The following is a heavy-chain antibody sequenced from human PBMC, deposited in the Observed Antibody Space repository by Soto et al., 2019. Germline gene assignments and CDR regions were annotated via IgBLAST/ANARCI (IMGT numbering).Heavy chain of an antibody. CDR2: ISAYNGNT. Sequence: QVQLVQSGAEVKKPGASVKVSCTASGYTFTSYGISWVRQAPGQGLEWMGWISAYNGNTNYAQKLQGRVTMTTDTSTSTAYMELRSLRSDDTAVYYCARDLRSIGGTTGTPPIDYWGQGTLVTVSS. V-gene: IGHV1-18*01. J-gene: IGHJ4*02. CDR1: GYTFTSYG. CDR3: ARDLRSIGGTTGTPPIDY. D-gene: IGHD1-1*01.